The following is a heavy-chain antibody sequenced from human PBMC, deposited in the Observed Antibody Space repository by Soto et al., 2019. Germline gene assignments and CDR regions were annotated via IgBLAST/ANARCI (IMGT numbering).Heavy chain of an antibody. D-gene: IGHD1-26*01. J-gene: IGHJ4*02. V-gene: IGHV3-33*01. CDR3: ARDRGPDLGAIGY. CDR1: GFTISSYG. CDR2: IWYDESNK. Sequence: QVQLVESWGGVVQPGRSLRLSCAACGFTISSYGMHWVRQAPGKRLEWVAVIWYDESNKYYADSVKGRFNISRDNSKNTLYLQMNSLRAEDTAVYYGARDRGPDLGAIGYWGQGTLVTVSS.